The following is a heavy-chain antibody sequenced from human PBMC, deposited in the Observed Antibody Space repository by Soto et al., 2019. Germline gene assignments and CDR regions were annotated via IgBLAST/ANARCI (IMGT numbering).Heavy chain of an antibody. CDR3: ARRRGYSYGEDAFDI. CDR2: IIPIFGTA. J-gene: IGHJ3*02. D-gene: IGHD5-18*01. Sequence: ASVKVSCKASGGTFSSYAISWVRQAPGQGLEWMGGIIPIFGTANYTQKFQGRVTITADESTSTAYMELSSLSSEDTAVYYCARRRGYSYGEDAFDIWGQGTMVTVSS. CDR1: GGTFSSYA. V-gene: IGHV1-69*13.